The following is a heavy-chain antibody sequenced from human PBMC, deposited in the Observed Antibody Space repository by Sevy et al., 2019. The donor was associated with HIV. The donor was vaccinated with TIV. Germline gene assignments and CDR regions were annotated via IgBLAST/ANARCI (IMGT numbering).Heavy chain of an antibody. CDR1: GIAFSTYA. CDR2: ISASSYSI. V-gene: IGHV3-23*01. CDR3: AKDFSDVYYYDSNATVDY. J-gene: IGHJ4*02. Sequence: GGSQRLSCAASGIAFSTYAMFWVRQAPGKGLEWVSSISASSYSIYYADSVKGRFTLSRDNSRNTLDLQMNSLRADDTAVYYCAKDFSDVYYYDSNATVDYWGQGTLVTVSS. D-gene: IGHD3-22*01.